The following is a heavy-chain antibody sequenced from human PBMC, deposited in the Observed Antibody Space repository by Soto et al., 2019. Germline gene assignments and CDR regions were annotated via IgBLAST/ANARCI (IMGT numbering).Heavy chain of an antibody. CDR1: GFTFSSYG. CDR2: K. Sequence: QVQLVESGGGVVQPGRSLRLSCAASGFTFSSYGMHWVRQAPGKGLEWVAVKYYADSVKGRFTISRDNSKNTLYLQMNSLRAEDTAVYYCAKTLGSYCISTSSPLDYWGQGTLVTVSS. D-gene: IGHD2-2*01. V-gene: IGHV3-30*18. J-gene: IGHJ4*02. CDR3: AKTLGSYCISTSSPLDY.